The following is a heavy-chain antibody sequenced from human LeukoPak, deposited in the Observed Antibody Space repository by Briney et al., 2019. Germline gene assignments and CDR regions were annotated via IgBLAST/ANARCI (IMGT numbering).Heavy chain of an antibody. D-gene: IGHD3-22*01. CDR1: GFTFSSYA. CDR2: ISYDGSNK. J-gene: IGHJ4*02. Sequence: GGSLRLSCAASGFTFSSYAMHWVRQAPGKGLEWVAVISYDGSNKYYADSVKGRFTISRDNSKNTLYLQMNSLRAEDTAVYYCARDYYYDSSGYPEGVYFDYWGQGTLVTVSS. CDR3: ARDYYYDSSGYPEGVYFDY. V-gene: IGHV3-30-3*01.